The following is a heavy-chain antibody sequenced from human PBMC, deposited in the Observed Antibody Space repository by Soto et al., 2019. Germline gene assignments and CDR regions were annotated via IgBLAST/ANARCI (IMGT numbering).Heavy chain of an antibody. Sequence: EVQLVESGGGLVQRGGSLRLSCAASGFTFGIYSMNWVRQAPGKGLEWISYINGSSSTMYYADSVKGRFIISRDNANKFVHLRIKSLTHADTAVYHCARGDRVRCSGERCFSDGLFLSWGQGTLVTVSS. CDR3: ARGDRVRCSGERCFSDGLFLS. CDR1: GFTFGIYS. D-gene: IGHD2-15*01. CDR2: INGSSSTM. J-gene: IGHJ5*02. V-gene: IGHV3-48*02.